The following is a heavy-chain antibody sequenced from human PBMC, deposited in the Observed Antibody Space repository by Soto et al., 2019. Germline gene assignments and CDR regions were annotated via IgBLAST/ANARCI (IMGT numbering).Heavy chain of an antibody. CDR3: ARHETLHGDYDY. Sequence: ASVKVSCKASGYGFTSYDIFWVRQAAGQGLEWMGWMNPDSANTGYTQQFQGRVTMTRNTSISTAYMELSSLRSEDTAVYYCARHETLHGDYDYWGQGTLVTVSS. CDR2: MNPDSANT. D-gene: IGHD4-17*01. CDR1: GYGFTSYD. V-gene: IGHV1-8*01. J-gene: IGHJ4*02.